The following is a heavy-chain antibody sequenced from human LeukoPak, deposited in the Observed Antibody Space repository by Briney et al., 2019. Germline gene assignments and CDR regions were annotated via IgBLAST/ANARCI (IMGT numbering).Heavy chain of an antibody. J-gene: IGHJ4*02. D-gene: IGHD6-19*01. CDR2: INHSGST. Sequence: SETLSLTCAVSGGSISSSNWWSWVRQPPGKGLEWIGEINHSGSTNYNPSLKSRVTISVDTSKNQFSLKQSSVTAADTAVYYCARDPSSGSYDYWGQGTLVTVSS. CDR3: ARDPSSGSYDY. CDR1: GGSISSSNW. V-gene: IGHV4-4*02.